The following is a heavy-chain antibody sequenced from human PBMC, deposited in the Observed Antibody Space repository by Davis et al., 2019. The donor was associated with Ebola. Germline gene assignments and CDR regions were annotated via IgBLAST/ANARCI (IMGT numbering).Heavy chain of an antibody. V-gene: IGHV4-39*01. CDR3: ARLIVGTGGNYFDH. Sequence: SCTVSGGSISSDGSYYWVWVRQPPGKGLDWIGSINYSGKTYYDSTLKSRVTMSVDTSKNQFSLKLLSVTAADTAVYFCARLIVGTGGNYFDHWGQGSLVHVSS. D-gene: IGHD1-26*01. J-gene: IGHJ4*02. CDR2: INYSGKT. CDR1: GGSISSDGSYY.